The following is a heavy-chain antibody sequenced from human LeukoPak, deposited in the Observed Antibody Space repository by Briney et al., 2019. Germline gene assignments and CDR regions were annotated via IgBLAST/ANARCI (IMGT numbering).Heavy chain of an antibody. CDR2: VRYDGSNK. Sequence: GGSLRLSCAASGFSFSSYGMHWVRQAPGKGLEWVAFVRYDGSNKYYADSVKGRFTISRDNSKNTLYLQMNSLRAEDTAVYYCAKSPAIRGHSSGYYFEYWGQGTLVTVSS. CDR3: AKSPAIRGHSSGYYFEY. D-gene: IGHD3-22*01. J-gene: IGHJ4*02. V-gene: IGHV3-30*02. CDR1: GFSFSSYG.